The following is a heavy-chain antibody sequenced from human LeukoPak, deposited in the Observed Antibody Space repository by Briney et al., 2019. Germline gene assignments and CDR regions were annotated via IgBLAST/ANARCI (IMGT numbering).Heavy chain of an antibody. CDR2: ISGTGGGT. Sequence: GGSLRLSCAASEFTFNNYAMSWVRQAPGKGLEWVLAISGTGGGTYYAHSVKGRFTISRDNSKNMLYLQMDSLRAEDTAAYYCAKTKSGSYSSPLDYWGQGTLVTVSS. CDR3: AKTKSGSYSSPLDY. D-gene: IGHD1-26*01. CDR1: EFTFNNYA. V-gene: IGHV3-23*01. J-gene: IGHJ4*02.